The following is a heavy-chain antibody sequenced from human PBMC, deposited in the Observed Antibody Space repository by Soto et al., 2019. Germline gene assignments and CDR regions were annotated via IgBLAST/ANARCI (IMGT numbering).Heavy chain of an antibody. D-gene: IGHD2-15*01. CDR3: ARSGCSGGSCYSYYFDY. Sequence: QVQLVQSGAEVKKPGASVKVSCKASGYTFTSYGISWVRQAPGQGLEWMGWISAYNGNTNYAQKLQGRVTMTTDTSTNTAYMEVRSLRSDDTAVYYCARSGCSGGSCYSYYFDYWGQGTLVTVSS. CDR2: ISAYNGNT. V-gene: IGHV1-18*01. J-gene: IGHJ4*02. CDR1: GYTFTSYG.